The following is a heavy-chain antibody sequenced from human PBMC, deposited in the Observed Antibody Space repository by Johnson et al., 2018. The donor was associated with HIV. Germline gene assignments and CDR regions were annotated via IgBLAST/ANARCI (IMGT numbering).Heavy chain of an antibody. V-gene: IGHV3-66*01. Sequence: VQLVESGGGLVQPGGSLRLSCAASGFTVSNNYMSWVRQAPGKGLEWVSVIYSGGNTYYADSVKGRFTISRDNSKNTLYLQMNSLRAEDTAVYYCARTAMTPVTSSPDAFDIWGQGTMVTVSS. D-gene: IGHD4-17*01. J-gene: IGHJ3*02. CDR3: ARTAMTPVTSSPDAFDI. CDR1: GFTVSNNY. CDR2: IYSGGNT.